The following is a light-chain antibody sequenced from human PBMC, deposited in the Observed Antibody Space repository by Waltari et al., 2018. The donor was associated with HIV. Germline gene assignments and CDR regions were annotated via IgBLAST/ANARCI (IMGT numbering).Light chain of an antibody. J-gene: IGLJ2*01. V-gene: IGLV2-14*01. CDR3: SSYTTTSTIL. CDR2: EVT. CDR1: NSDVGGYNY. Sequence: QSALTQPASVSGSPGQSITISCTGSNSDVGGYNYVSWYQQHPGKAPKLLLFEVTHRPSGISSRFSGSKSGNTATMTISGLQAEDEAEYYCSSYTTTSTILFGGGTKVTVL.